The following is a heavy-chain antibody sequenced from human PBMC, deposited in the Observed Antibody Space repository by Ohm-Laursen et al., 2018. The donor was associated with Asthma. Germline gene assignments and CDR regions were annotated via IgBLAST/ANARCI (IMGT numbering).Heavy chain of an antibody. CDR3: ARGTFYYESTGYYFFDH. D-gene: IGHD3-22*01. J-gene: IGHJ4*02. CDR1: GGSISSGDYY. V-gene: IGHV4-31*03. Sequence: TLSLTCPVSGGSISSGDYYWSWIRQHPGKGLEWIGYIYYSGLTYSNPSLRSRVSISVDTSKNQFSLNLTPVTAADTAVYYCARGTFYYESTGYYFFDHWGQGALVTVSS. CDR2: IYYSGLT.